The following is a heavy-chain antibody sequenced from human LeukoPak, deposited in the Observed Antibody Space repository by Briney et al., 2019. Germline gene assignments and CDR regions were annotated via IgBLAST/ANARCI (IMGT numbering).Heavy chain of an antibody. D-gene: IGHD5-18*01. Sequence: GGSLRLSCAASGFTFSSYGMHWVRQAPGKGLEWVVVIWYDGSNKYYADSVKGRFTISRDNSKNTLYLQMNSLRAEDTAVYYCAKVISQDTATPPAFDIWGQGTMVTVSS. CDR2: IWYDGSNK. V-gene: IGHV3-33*06. CDR1: GFTFSSYG. J-gene: IGHJ3*02. CDR3: AKVISQDTATPPAFDI.